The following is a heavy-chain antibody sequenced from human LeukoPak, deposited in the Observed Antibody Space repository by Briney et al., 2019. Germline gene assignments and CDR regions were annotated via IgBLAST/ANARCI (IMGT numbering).Heavy chain of an antibody. Sequence: ASVKVSCKASGYTFTNYGVSWVRQAPGQGLEWMGWINPNSGGTNYAQKFQGRVTMTRDTSISTAYMELSRLRSDDTAVYYCARVTTPYSSGFQDWWGQGTLVTVSS. CDR3: ARVTTPYSSGFQDW. CDR1: GYTFTNYG. V-gene: IGHV1-2*02. CDR2: INPNSGGT. D-gene: IGHD6-19*01. J-gene: IGHJ4*02.